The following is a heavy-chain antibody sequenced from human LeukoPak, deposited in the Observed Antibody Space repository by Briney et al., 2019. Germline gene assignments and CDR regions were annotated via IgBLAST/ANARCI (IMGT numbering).Heavy chain of an antibody. Sequence: GGSLRLSCAASGFTFSSYSMNWVRQAPGKGLEWVSSISSSSSYIYYADSVKGRFTISRDNAKNSLYLQMNSLRAEDTAVYYCARTVRGVIIGWFDPWGQGTLVTVSS. V-gene: IGHV3-21*01. D-gene: IGHD3-10*01. CDR1: GFTFSSYS. CDR3: ARTVRGVIIGWFDP. CDR2: ISSSSSYI. J-gene: IGHJ5*02.